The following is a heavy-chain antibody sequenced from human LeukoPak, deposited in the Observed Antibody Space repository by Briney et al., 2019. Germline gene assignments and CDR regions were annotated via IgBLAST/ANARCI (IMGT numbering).Heavy chain of an antibody. CDR3: AKRDTTYYYWYMDV. CDR1: GFAFSSYA. Sequence: PGGSLRLSCAASGFAFSSYAMSWVRQAPGKGLEWVSAISGSGGSTYYADSVKGRFTISRDNSKNTLYLQMNSLRAEDTAVYYCAKRDTTYYYWYMDVWGKGTTVTVSS. J-gene: IGHJ6*03. D-gene: IGHD1-1*01. CDR2: ISGSGGST. V-gene: IGHV3-23*01.